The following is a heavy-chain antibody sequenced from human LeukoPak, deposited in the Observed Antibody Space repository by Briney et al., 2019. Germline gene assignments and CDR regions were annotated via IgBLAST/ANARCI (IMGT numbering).Heavy chain of an antibody. D-gene: IGHD6-13*01. Sequence: GGSLRLSCAASGFTFSSYSMNWVRQAPGKGLEWVSSISSSSSYIYYADSVKGRFTISRDNAKSSLYLQMNSLRAEDTAVYYCAREGGFAAAGTHDYWGQGTLVTVSS. V-gene: IGHV3-21*01. J-gene: IGHJ4*02. CDR3: AREGGFAAAGTHDY. CDR1: GFTFSSYS. CDR2: ISSSSSYI.